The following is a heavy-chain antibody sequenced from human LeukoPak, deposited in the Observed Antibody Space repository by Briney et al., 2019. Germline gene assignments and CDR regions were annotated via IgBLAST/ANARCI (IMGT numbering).Heavy chain of an antibody. CDR1: GGSISSHY. J-gene: IGHJ5*02. CDR3: AREVVPAASWFDP. V-gene: IGHV4-59*11. CDR2: IYYSGST. D-gene: IGHD2-2*01. Sequence: SETLSLTCTVSGGSISSHYWSWIRQPPGKGLEWIGYIYYSGSTNYNPSLKNRVTISVDTSKNQFSLKLSSVTAADTAVYYCAREVVPAASWFDPWGQGTLVTVSS.